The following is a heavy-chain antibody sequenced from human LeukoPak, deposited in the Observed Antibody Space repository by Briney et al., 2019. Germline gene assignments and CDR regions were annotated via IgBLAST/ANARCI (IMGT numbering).Heavy chain of an antibody. D-gene: IGHD6-19*01. CDR1: GFTFSSYA. V-gene: IGHV3-23*01. Sequence: GGSLRLSCAASGFTFSSYAMSWVRQAPGKGLEWVSAISGSGGSTYYADSVKGRFTISRGNSKNTLYLQMNSLRAEDTAVYYCAKDRFRIEIEQWLPIFDYWGQGTLVTVSS. CDR2: ISGSGGST. CDR3: AKDRFRIEIEQWLPIFDY. J-gene: IGHJ4*02.